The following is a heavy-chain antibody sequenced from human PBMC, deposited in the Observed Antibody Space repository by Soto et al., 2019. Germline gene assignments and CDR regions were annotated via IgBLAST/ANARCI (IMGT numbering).Heavy chain of an antibody. CDR3: TSQFLEWLKGYYGMDV. Sequence: EVQLVEPGGGLVQPGGSLKLSCAASGFTFSGSAMHWVRQASGKGLEWVGRIRSKANSYATAYAASVKGRFTISRDDSKNTAYLQMNSLKTEDTAVYYCTSQFLEWLKGYYGMDVWGQGTTVTVSS. V-gene: IGHV3-73*02. J-gene: IGHJ6*02. CDR1: GFTFSGSA. CDR2: IRSKANSYAT. D-gene: IGHD3-3*01.